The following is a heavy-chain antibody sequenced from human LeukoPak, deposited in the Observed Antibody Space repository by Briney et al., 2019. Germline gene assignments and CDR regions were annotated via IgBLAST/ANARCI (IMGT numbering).Heavy chain of an antibody. J-gene: IGHJ3*02. D-gene: IGHD4-17*01. CDR2: IYTSGST. V-gene: IGHV4-4*07. Sequence: SETLSLTCTVSGGSISSYYWSWIRQPAGKGLEWIGRIYTSGSTNYNPSLKSRVTMSVDTSKNQFSLKLSSVTAADTAVYYCARDEAPMTTVTTNAFDIWGQGTMVTVSS. CDR1: GGSISSYY. CDR3: ARDEAPMTTVTTNAFDI.